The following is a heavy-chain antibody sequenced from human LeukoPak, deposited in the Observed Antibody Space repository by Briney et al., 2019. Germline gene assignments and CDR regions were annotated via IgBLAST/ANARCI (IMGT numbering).Heavy chain of an antibody. J-gene: IGHJ5*02. CDR1: GFTFSDYY. V-gene: IGHV3-11*01. Sequence: PGGSLRLSCAASGFTFSDYYMSWIRQAPGKGLEWVSYISSSGSTIYYADSVKGRFTISRDNAKNSLYLQMNSLGAEDTAVYYCARVSGYCSSTSCPNWFDPWGQGTLVTVSS. CDR2: ISSSGSTI. D-gene: IGHD2-2*01. CDR3: ARVSGYCSSTSCPNWFDP.